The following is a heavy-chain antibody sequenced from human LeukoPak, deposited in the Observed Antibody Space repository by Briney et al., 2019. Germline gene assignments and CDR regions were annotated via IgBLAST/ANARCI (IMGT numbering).Heavy chain of an antibody. CDR1: GGSISSYY. D-gene: IGHD6-6*01. J-gene: IGHJ4*02. CDR3: ARVTKIAARRLYYFDY. CDR2: IYYSGST. Sequence: SETLSLTCTVSGGSISSYYWSWIRQPPGKGLEWIGYIYYSGSTNYNPSLKSRVTISVDTSKNQFSLKLSSVTAADTAVYYCARVTKIAARRLYYFDYWGQGPLVTVSS. V-gene: IGHV4-59*01.